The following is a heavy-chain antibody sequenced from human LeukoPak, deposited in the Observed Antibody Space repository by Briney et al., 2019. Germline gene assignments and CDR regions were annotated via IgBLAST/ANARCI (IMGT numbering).Heavy chain of an antibody. D-gene: IGHD2-21*02. J-gene: IGHJ4*02. Sequence: GASVKVSCKASGYTFTGYYMRWVRQAPGQGLEWMGWINPNSGGANYAQKFQGRVTMTRDTSISTAYMELSRLRSDDTAGYYCARDGAYCGGDCYSDYWGQGTLVTVSS. CDR2: INPNSGGA. CDR3: ARDGAYCGGDCYSDY. CDR1: GYTFTGYY. V-gene: IGHV1-2*02.